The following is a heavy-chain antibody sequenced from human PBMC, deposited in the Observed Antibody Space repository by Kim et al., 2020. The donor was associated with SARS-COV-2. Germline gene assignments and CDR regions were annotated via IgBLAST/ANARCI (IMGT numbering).Heavy chain of an antibody. CDR2: ST. V-gene: IGHV3-74*01. CDR3: ARGSGSYSYY. J-gene: IGHJ4*02. Sequence: STNYADYVKGRLTISRDNAKNTLYLQMNSLRAEDTAVYYCARGSGSYSYYWGQGTLVTVSS. D-gene: IGHD1-26*01.